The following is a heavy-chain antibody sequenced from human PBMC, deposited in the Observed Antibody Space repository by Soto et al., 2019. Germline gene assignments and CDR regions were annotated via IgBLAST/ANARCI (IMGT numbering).Heavy chain of an antibody. CDR3: AHSWYCSGGSCYYSDRFDP. D-gene: IGHD2-15*01. CDR2: IYWDDYK. Sequence: QITLKESGPPLVKPTQTLTLTCTFSGFSLSTSGVGVGWMRQPPVKALEWLALIYWDDYKLYSPSLKSRLTITKDTTKNLDVLKRHNMDPVDTATYYCAHSWYCSGGSCYYSDRFDPWGQGTLVTVSS. J-gene: IGHJ5*02. CDR1: GFSLSTSGVG. V-gene: IGHV2-5*02.